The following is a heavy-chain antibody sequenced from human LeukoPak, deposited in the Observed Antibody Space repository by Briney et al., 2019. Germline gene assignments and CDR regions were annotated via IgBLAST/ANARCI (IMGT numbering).Heavy chain of an antibody. CDR3: AKSKVDYWSSDYYYYYMDV. CDR1: GFTFSSYW. D-gene: IGHD4-11*01. Sequence: GGSLRLSCAASGFTFSSYWMHWVRQAPGKGLEWVTVISYDGSNKYYADSVKGRFTISRDNSKNTLYLQMNSLRAEDTAVYYCAKSKVDYWSSDYYYYYMDVWGIGTTVTVSS. J-gene: IGHJ6*03. V-gene: IGHV3-30*18. CDR2: ISYDGSNK.